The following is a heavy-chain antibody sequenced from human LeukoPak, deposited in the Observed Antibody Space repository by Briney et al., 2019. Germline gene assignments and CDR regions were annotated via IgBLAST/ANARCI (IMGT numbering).Heavy chain of an antibody. CDR2: ISARSSTI. J-gene: IGHJ4*02. CDR1: GFTFSSYN. Sequence: GESLRLSCAASGFTFSSYNMNWVRQAPGKGMEWVSYISARSSTIYYADAVKGRFTTSRDNAKNSLYLQMSSLRAEDTAVFYCARGPYYSGSGTITPFDYWGQGTLVTVSS. D-gene: IGHD3-10*01. CDR3: ARGPYYSGSGTITPFDY. V-gene: IGHV3-48*01.